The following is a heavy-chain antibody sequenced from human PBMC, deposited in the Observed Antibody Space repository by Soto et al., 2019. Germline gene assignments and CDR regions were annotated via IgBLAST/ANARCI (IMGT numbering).Heavy chain of an antibody. CDR3: AKRRGAGGHFDY. Sequence: GGSLRLSCAASGSTFSSYAMGWVRQGPGKGLEWVAVVSIGGSTHYADSVRGRFTISGDNSKNTLSLQMNSLTAEDTAVYFCAKRRGAGGHFDYWGQGALVTVSS. J-gene: IGHJ4*02. CDR2: VSIGGST. CDR1: GSTFSSYA. V-gene: IGHV3-23*01. D-gene: IGHD2-15*01.